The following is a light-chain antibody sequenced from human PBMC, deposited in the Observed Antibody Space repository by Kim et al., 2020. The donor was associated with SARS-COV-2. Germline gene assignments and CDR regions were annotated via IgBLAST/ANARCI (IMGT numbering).Light chain of an antibody. CDR3: NSRNSSGNHLV. CDR1: SLRSYY. V-gene: IGLV3-19*01. CDR2: GKN. J-gene: IGLJ2*01. Sequence: SSELTQDPAVSVALGQTVRITCQGDSLRSYYASWYQQNPGQAPVLVIYGKNNRPSGIPDRFSGSSSGNTASLTITGAQEEDEADYYCNSRNSSGNHLVFGGGTKVTVL.